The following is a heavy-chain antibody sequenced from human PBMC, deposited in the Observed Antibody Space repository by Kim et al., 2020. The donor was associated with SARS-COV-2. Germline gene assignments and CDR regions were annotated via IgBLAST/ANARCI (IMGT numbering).Heavy chain of an antibody. CDR2: TYYRSKWYN. CDR1: GDSVSSNSAA. Sequence: SQTLSLTCAISGDSVSSNSAAWNWIRQSPSRGLEWLGRTYYRSKWYNDYAVSVKSRITINPDTSKNQFSLQLNSVTPEDTAVYYCAMEEHRITIFGVVILTFDYWGQGTLVTVSS. J-gene: IGHJ4*02. CDR3: AMEEHRITIFGVVILTFDY. D-gene: IGHD3-3*01. V-gene: IGHV6-1*01.